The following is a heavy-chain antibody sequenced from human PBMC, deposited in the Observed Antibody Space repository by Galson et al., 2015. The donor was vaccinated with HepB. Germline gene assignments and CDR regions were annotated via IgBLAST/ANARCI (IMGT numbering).Heavy chain of an antibody. V-gene: IGHV3-33*01. CDR1: GFTFSSYG. Sequence: SLRLSCAASGFTFSSYGMHWVRQAPGKGLEWVAVIWYDGSNKYYADSVKGRFTISRDNSKNTLYLQMNSLRAEDTAVYYCARDQGSTPIFGTDYWGQGTLVTVSS. D-gene: IGHD3-3*01. J-gene: IGHJ4*02. CDR3: ARDQGSTPIFGTDY. CDR2: IWYDGSNK.